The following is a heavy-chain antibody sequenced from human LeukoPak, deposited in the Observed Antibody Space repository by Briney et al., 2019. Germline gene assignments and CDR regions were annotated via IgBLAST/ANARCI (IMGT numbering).Heavy chain of an antibody. CDR1: GFTFSNYD. CDR2: ISGSGGST. D-gene: IGHD6-13*01. J-gene: IGHJ4*02. V-gene: IGHV3-23*01. CDR3: AKGPCIAAAGCYFDY. Sequence: GGSLRLSCAASGFTFSNYDMSWVRQAPGKGLEWVSAISGSGGSTYYADSVKGRFTISRDNSKNTLYVQMNSLRAEDTAVYYCAKGPCIAAAGCYFDYWGQGTLVTVSS.